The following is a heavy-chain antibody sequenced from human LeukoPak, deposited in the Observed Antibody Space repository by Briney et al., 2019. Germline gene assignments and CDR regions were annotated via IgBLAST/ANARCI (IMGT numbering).Heavy chain of an antibody. CDR2: IYYSGST. Sequence: SETLSLTCTVSGGSIRSYYWSWIRQPPGKGLEWIGYIYYSGSTNYNPSLKSRVTISVDTSKNQLSLKLSSVTAADTAVYYCARSVEGYCSGGSCYSYYYYMDVWGKGTTVTVSS. CDR1: GGSIRSYY. V-gene: IGHV4-59*01. J-gene: IGHJ6*03. D-gene: IGHD2-15*01. CDR3: ARSVEGYCSGGSCYSYYYYMDV.